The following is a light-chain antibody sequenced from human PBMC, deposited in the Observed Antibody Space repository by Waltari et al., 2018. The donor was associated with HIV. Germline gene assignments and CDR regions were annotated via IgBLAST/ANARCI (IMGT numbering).Light chain of an antibody. CDR2: EVS. V-gene: IGLV2-14*01. CDR3: SSYTSSSTLK. CDR1: SRDVGGYNY. J-gene: IGLJ2*01. Sequence: QSALTQPASVSGSPGQSITISCTGTSRDVGGYNYVSWYQHHPGKAPKLMIYEVSNRPSGVSNRFSGSKSGNTASLTISGLQAEDEADYYCSSYTSSSTLKVGGGTKLTVL.